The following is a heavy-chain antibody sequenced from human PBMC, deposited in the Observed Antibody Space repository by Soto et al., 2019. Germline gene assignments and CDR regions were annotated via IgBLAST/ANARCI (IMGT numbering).Heavy chain of an antibody. CDR3: AKDLGFYGDYGSHYYYYGMDV. CDR1: GFTYGTYT. CDR2: ISYDGNNK. V-gene: IGHV3-30-3*01. J-gene: IGHJ6*02. Sequence: GGSLRLSCAASGFTYGTYTMHWVRQAPGKGLEWVAVISYDGNNKFYADSVKGRFTISRDSTKQTLYLQMNSLRPDDTAMYYCAKDLGFYGDYGSHYYYYGMDVWGQGTTVTVSS. D-gene: IGHD4-17*01.